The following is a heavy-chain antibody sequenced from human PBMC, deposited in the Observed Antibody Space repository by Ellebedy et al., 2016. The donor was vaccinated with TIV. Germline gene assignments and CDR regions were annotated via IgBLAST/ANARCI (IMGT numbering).Heavy chain of an antibody. CDR3: ARSGDAWGIDF. J-gene: IGHJ4*02. Sequence: AASVKVSCKASGYAFTHYGLHWVRQAPGQGLEWVAWINGGDGYPKYSWKFQGRVSFTRDTSATTAYMELSSLTSEDTAVYYCARSGDAWGIDFWGQGTLVTVSS. CDR1: GYAFTHYG. D-gene: IGHD3-16*01. V-gene: IGHV1-3*01. CDR2: INGGDGYP.